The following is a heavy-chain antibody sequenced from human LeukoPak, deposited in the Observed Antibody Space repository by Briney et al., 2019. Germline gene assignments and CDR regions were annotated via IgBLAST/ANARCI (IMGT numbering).Heavy chain of an antibody. CDR2: IYYSGST. CDR1: GGSISSSSYY. V-gene: IGHV4-39*07. Sequence: SETLSLTCTVSGGSISSSSYYWGWIRQPAGKGLEWIGSIYYSGSTYYNPSLKSRVTISVDTSKNQFSLKLSSVTAADTAVYYCACTYYYGSRSSSFDYWGQGSLVTVSS. CDR3: ACTYYYGSRSSSFDY. D-gene: IGHD3-10*01. J-gene: IGHJ4*02.